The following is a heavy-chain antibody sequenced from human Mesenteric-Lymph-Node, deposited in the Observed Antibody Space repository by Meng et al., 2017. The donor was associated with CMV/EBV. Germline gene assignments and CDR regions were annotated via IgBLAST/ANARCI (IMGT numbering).Heavy chain of an antibody. Sequence: GGSLRLSCAASGFTFSSHWMSWVRQAPGKGLEWVANIKQDGSEKYYVDSVKGRFTISRDNAKNSLYLQMNSLRAEDTAVYYCASSSSFDWWGQGTLVTVSS. V-gene: IGHV3-7*01. CDR1: GFTFSSHW. CDR3: ASSSSFDW. J-gene: IGHJ4*02. D-gene: IGHD6-13*01. CDR2: IKQDGSEK.